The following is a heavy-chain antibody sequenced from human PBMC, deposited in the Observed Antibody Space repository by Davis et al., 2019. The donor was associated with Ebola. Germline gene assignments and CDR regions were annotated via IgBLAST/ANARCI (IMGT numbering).Heavy chain of an antibody. CDR1: GGTFSNNA. Sequence: SVKVSCKASGGTFSNNAISWVRQAPGQGLEWMGGTIPMFGTADYAQKFQGRFTITADESTSTVYMDLTSLRSDDTAVYFCARGVRAAQDAFDIWGQGTMVIVSS. CDR2: TIPMFGTA. V-gene: IGHV1-69*13. D-gene: IGHD3-10*01. J-gene: IGHJ3*02. CDR3: ARGVRAAQDAFDI.